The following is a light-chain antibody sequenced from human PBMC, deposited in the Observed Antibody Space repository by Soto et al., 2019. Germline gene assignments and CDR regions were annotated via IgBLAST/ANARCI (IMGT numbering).Light chain of an antibody. CDR1: ETVNSNY. J-gene: IGKJ1*01. CDR2: GAS. V-gene: IGKV3-20*01. Sequence: VLTQSAGTLSLSKGERATLSCRASETVNSNYLAWYQQKRGQAPRLLIYGASRRATGIPDRFSGSGSGTDFTLTITRLEPEDFAVYYCQQYGSSRTSGQRTNVDIK. CDR3: QQYGSSRT.